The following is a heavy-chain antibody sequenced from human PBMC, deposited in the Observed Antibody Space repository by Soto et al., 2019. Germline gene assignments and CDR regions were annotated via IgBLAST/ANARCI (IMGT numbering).Heavy chain of an antibody. CDR1: GGSFSGYY. D-gene: IGHD5-12*01. V-gene: IGHV4-34*01. J-gene: IGHJ5*02. Sequence: QVQLQQWGAGLLKPSETLSLTCAVYGGSFSGYYWSWIRQPPGKGLEWIGEINHSGSTNYNPSLKSRVTISVHTSKNQFSLKLSSVTAADTAVYYCARGPKEWLRFSDWFDPWGQGTLVTVSS. CDR3: ARGPKEWLRFSDWFDP. CDR2: INHSGST.